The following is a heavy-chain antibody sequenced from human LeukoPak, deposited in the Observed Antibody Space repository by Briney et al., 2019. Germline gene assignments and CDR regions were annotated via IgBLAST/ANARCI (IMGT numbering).Heavy chain of an antibody. Sequence: SETLSLTCTVSGGSISSDYWSWIRQPPGKGLEWIGYIYYTGSTNYNPSLKSRVTISVDTSKNQFSLKLSSVTAADTAAYYCARSRQYYYDSSGYYYVDPTPGWFDPWGQGTLVTVSS. J-gene: IGHJ5*02. CDR3: ARSRQYYYDSSGYYYVDPTPGWFDP. V-gene: IGHV4-59*01. CDR1: GGSISSDY. CDR2: IYYTGST. D-gene: IGHD3-22*01.